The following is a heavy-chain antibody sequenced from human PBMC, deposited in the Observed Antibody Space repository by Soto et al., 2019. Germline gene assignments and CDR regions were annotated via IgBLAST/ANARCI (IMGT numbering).Heavy chain of an antibody. J-gene: IGHJ4*02. V-gene: IGHV3-13*04. CDR3: ASADRSGYYPF. CDR1: GLTFSRYD. CDR2: IGTAGDT. Sequence: EVQLVESGGGLVQPGGSLRLSCAASGLTFSRYDMHWVRQATGGRLEWVSAIGTAGDTYYPGSVRGRFTISRENAKNSLYFQINSLRPGETAVYYCASADRSGYYPFWGQGTLVTVSS. D-gene: IGHD3-22*01.